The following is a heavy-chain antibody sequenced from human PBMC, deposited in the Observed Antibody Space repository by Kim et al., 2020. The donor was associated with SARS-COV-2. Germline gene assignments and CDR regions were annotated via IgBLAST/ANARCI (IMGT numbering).Heavy chain of an antibody. J-gene: IGHJ4*02. V-gene: IGHV3-20*04. Sequence: GGSLRLSCAASGFTFDAYGMSWVRQAPGKGLEWVSGINWNGGSTCYADSVKGRFTISRDNSKNSLYLQMNSLRAEDTALYYCARKGPVGATSFVAYYFDYWGQGTLVTVSS. CDR1: GFTFDAYG. CDR3: ARKGPVGATSFVAYYFDY. CDR2: INWNGGST. D-gene: IGHD1-26*01.